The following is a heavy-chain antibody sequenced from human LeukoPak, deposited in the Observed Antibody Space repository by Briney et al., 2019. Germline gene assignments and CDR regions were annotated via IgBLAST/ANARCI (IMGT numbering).Heavy chain of an antibody. CDR2: ISYDGSNK. CDR3: ARRQGSYFDTSGYYYG. V-gene: IGHV3-30*03. D-gene: IGHD3-22*01. J-gene: IGHJ4*02. Sequence: PGGSLRLSCAASGFTFSSYGMHWVRQAPGKGLEWVAVISYDGSNKYYADSVKGRSTISRDNSKNTLYLQMNSLRAEDTAVYYCARRQGSYFDTSGYYYGWGQGTLVTVSS. CDR1: GFTFSSYG.